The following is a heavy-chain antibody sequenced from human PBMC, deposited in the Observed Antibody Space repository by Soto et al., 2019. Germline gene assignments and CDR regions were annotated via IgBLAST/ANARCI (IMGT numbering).Heavy chain of an antibody. CDR3: ASRVGYYDILTGYYSNPYGMDV. V-gene: IGHV1-69*13. Sequence: GASVKVSCKASGGTFSSYAISWVRQAPGQGLEWMGGIIPTFGTANYAQKFQGRVTITADESTSTAYMELSSLRSEDTAVYYCASRVGYYDILTGYYSNPYGMDVWGQGTTVTVSS. CDR2: IIPTFGTA. D-gene: IGHD3-9*01. J-gene: IGHJ6*02. CDR1: GGTFSSYA.